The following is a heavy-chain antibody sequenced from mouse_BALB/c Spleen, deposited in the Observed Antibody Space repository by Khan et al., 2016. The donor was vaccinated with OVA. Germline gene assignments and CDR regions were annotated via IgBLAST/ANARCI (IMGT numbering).Heavy chain of an antibody. V-gene: IGHV3-8*02. CDR1: GDSITSGF. CDR3: ARSYGSWAMDY. CDR2: ITYSGNT. Sequence: EVQLQESGPSLVKPSQTLSLTCSVTGDSITSGFWNWIRKFPGNKFEYLGYITYSGNTYYNPSLKSRISITRDTSKIQYYLQLNSVTTEDTATYYCARSYGSWAMDYWGQGTSVTVSS. D-gene: IGHD1-1*01. J-gene: IGHJ4*01.